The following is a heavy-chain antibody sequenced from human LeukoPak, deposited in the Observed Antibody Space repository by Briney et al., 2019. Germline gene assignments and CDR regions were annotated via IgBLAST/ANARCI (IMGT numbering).Heavy chain of an antibody. V-gene: IGHV3-33*01. Sequence: PGKSLRLSCAASGFPFSNYGMHWVRRAPGKGLEWVAVIWYDGSKQYYADSVKGRFTISRDDSKNTVYLQMSSLRAEDTALYYCARDADTSSHYSRFDYWGLGTLVTVSS. CDR3: ARDADTSSHYSRFDY. D-gene: IGHD3-22*01. CDR1: GFPFSNYG. CDR2: IWYDGSKQ. J-gene: IGHJ4*02.